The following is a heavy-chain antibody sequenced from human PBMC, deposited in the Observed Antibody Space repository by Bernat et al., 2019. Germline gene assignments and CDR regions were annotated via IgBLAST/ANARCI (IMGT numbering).Heavy chain of an antibody. D-gene: IGHD2-2*01. CDR2: IYYSGST. V-gene: IGHV4-39*01. CDR3: ARLRRGVVPAAIKPGYYYMDV. Sequence: QLQLQESGPGLVKPSETLSLTCTVSGGSISSSSYYWDWIRQPPGKGLEWIGSIYYSGSTYYNPSLKSRVTISVDTSKNQFSLKLSSVTAADTAVYYCARLRRGVVPAAIKPGYYYMDVWGKGTTVTVSS. CDR1: GGSISSSSYY. J-gene: IGHJ6*03.